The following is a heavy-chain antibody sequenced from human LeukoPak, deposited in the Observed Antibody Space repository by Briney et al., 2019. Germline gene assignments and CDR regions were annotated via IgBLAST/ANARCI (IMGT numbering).Heavy chain of an antibody. Sequence: PGGSLRLSCAASGFTFNSYWMSWVRQAPGTGLEWVANINQDGSEKYYVDSVKGRFTISRDNAKKSLYLQMASLRADDTAVYYCIPGHSGRSSPIIDTRFDYWGQGTLVTVSS. CDR3: IPGHSGRSSPIIDTRFDY. D-gene: IGHD2-15*01. CDR2: INQDGSEK. J-gene: IGHJ4*02. CDR1: GFTFNSYW. V-gene: IGHV3-7*01.